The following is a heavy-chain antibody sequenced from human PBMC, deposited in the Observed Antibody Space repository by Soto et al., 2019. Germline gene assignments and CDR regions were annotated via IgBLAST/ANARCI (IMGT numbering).Heavy chain of an antibody. V-gene: IGHV4-59*01. J-gene: IGHJ5*01. Sequence: SETLSLTCTVSGASISSYYWSWIRQPPGKGLEWIGYISYSGSTNYNPSLKSRVTILVDTSKNQFSLKLSSVTAADTAVYYCARGGYYYDSSGKLTSYVGTFDSWGQGTLVIVSS. D-gene: IGHD3-22*01. CDR1: GASISSYY. CDR2: ISYSGST. CDR3: ARGGYYYDSSGKLTSYVGTFDS.